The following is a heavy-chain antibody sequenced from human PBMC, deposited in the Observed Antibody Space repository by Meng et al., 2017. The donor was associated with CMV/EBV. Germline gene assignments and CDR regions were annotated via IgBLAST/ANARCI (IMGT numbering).Heavy chain of an antibody. J-gene: IGHJ4*02. CDR2: IRYDGSNK. CDR3: AKDLGGHRGYYYDSSGPLPGDY. Sequence: GRSLRLSCAASGFTFSSYGMHWVRQAPGKGLEWVAFIRYDGSNKYYADSVKGRFTISRDNSKNTLYLQMNSLRAEDTAVYYCAKDLGGHRGYYYDSSGPLPGDYWGQGTLVTVSS. CDR1: GFTFSSYG. D-gene: IGHD3-22*01. V-gene: IGHV3-30*02.